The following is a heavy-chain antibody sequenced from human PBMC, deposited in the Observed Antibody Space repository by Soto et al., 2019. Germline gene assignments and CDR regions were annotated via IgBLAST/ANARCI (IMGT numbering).Heavy chain of an antibody. V-gene: IGHV1-3*01. CDR2: INAGNGNT. Sequence: QVQFVQSGAEVKKPGASVTVSCKASGYLFTKFSIHWVRQAPGQSLEWMGWINAGNGNTRYSEKFQGRVTISRDTSASTVYMELSSLRSEETAIYYCARRVEEGPPTPSDWYFAFWGRGTLVTVSS. CDR1: GYLFTKFS. CDR3: ARRVEEGPPTPSDWYFAF. D-gene: IGHD2-15*01. J-gene: IGHJ2*01.